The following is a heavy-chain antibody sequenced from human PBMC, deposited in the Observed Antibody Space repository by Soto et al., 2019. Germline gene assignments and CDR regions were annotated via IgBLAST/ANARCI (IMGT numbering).Heavy chain of an antibody. CDR2: ISYDGSNK. CDR3: AKRSDYGDYVPYFDY. V-gene: IGHV3-30*18. CDR1: GFTFSSYG. Sequence: QVQLVESGGGVVQPGRSLRLSCAASGFTFSSYGMHWVRQAPGKGLEWVAVISYDGSNKYYADSVKGRFTISRDNSKNPLYLQMNSLRAEDTAVYYCAKRSDYGDYVPYFDYWGQGTLVTVSS. J-gene: IGHJ4*02. D-gene: IGHD4-17*01.